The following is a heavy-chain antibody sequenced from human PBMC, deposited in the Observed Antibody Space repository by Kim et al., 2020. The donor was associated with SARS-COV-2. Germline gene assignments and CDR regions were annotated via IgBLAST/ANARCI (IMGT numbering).Heavy chain of an antibody. J-gene: IGHJ4*02. D-gene: IGHD3-9*01. V-gene: IGHV3-23*01. Sequence: GGSLRLSCAASGFTFSSYAMSWVRQAPGKGLEWVSAISGSGGSTYYADSVKGRFTISRDNSKNTLYLQMNSLRAEDTAVYYCAKDLIAPVLRYFDWLSSTPDAFDYWGQGTLVTVSS. CDR2: ISGSGGST. CDR3: AKDLIAPVLRYFDWLSSTPDAFDY. CDR1: GFTFSSYA.